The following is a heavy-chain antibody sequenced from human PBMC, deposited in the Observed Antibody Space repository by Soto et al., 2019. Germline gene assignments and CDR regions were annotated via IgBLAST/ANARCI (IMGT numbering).Heavy chain of an antibody. CDR2: INPSGGST. J-gene: IGHJ6*02. CDR1: GYTFTSYY. CDR3: ARDVAGYCSGGSCYRFYYYGMDV. V-gene: IGHV1-46*01. Sequence: ASVKVSCKASGYTFTSYYMHWVRQAPGQGLEWMGIINPSGGSTSYAQKFQGRVTMTRDTSTSTVYMELSSLRSEDTAVYYCARDVAGYCSGGSCYRFYYYGMDVWGQGTTVTVS. D-gene: IGHD2-15*01.